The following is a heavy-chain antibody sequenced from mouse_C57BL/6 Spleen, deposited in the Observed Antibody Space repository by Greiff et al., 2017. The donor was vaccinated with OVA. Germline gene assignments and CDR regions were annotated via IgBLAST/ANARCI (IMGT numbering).Heavy chain of an antibody. CDR1: GYTFTDYY. Sequence: QVQLQQSGAELVRPGASVKLSCKASGYTFTDYYINWVKQRPGQGLEWIARIYPGSGNTYYNEKFKGKATLTADKSSSTAYMQLSSLTSEDSAVYLCARGGYFDVWGTGTTVTVSS. J-gene: IGHJ1*03. V-gene: IGHV1-76*01. CDR2: IYPGSGNT. CDR3: ARGGYFDV.